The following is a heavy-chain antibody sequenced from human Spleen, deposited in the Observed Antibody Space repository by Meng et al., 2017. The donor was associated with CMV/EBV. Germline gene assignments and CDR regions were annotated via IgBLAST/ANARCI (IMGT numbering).Heavy chain of an antibody. Sequence: SETLSLTCAVYGGSFSGYYWSWIRQPPGKGLEWIGEINHSGSTNYNPSLKSRVTISVDTSKNQFSLKLSSVTAADTGWYYCARGPGGGYQLPFGYWGQGTLVTVSS. V-gene: IGHV4-34*01. J-gene: IGHJ4*02. CDR3: ARGPGGGYQLPFGY. CDR2: INHSGST. D-gene: IGHD2-2*01. CDR1: GGSFSGYY.